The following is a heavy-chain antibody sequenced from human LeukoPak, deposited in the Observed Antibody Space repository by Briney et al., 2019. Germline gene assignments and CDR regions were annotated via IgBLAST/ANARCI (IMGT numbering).Heavy chain of an antibody. D-gene: IGHD5-12*01. Sequence: GASVKVSCTASGYTFSSYTLSWLRQAPGQGLEWMGWINTYTGTPTYAQGFTGRFVFSLDSSVSTAYLQISGLKAEDIAVYYCARQYSGFDSLYFDSWGQGTLVTVSS. CDR2: INTYTGTP. J-gene: IGHJ4*02. CDR3: ARQYSGFDSLYFDS. CDR1: GYTFSSYT. V-gene: IGHV7-4-1*02.